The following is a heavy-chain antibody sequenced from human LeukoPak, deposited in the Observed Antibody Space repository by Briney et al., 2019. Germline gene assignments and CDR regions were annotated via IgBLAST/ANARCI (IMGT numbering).Heavy chain of an antibody. D-gene: IGHD6-13*01. V-gene: IGHV3-7*04. CDR3: ARGLLAAAGIDY. Sequence: PGGSLRLSCAASGFTFSGYWMTWVRQAPGKGLELVANIKQDGSEKNYVDSVKGRFTISRDNAKNSLYLQMNSLRAEDTAVYYCARGLLAAAGIDYWGQGALVTVSS. CDR1: GFTFSGYW. CDR2: IKQDGSEK. J-gene: IGHJ4*02.